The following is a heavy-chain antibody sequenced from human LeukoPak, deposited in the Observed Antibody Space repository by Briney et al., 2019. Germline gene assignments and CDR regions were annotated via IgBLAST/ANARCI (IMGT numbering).Heavy chain of an antibody. CDR1: GFTFSSYW. CDR3: ARDQFPFGVVIDDAFDI. V-gene: IGHV3-7*01. Sequence: GGSLRLSCAASGFTFSSYWMSWVRQAPGKGLEWVANIKQDGSEEYYVDSVKGRFTISRDNAKNSLYLQMNSLRAEDTAVYYCARDQFPFGVVIDDAFDIWGQGTMVTVSS. CDR2: IKQDGSEE. J-gene: IGHJ3*02. D-gene: IGHD3-3*01.